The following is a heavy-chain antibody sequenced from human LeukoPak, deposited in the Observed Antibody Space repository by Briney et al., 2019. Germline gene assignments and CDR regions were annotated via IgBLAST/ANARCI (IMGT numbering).Heavy chain of an antibody. CDR1: GFTFGDYA. Sequence: GGSLRLSCTASGFTFGDYAMSWVRQAPGKGLEWVGFIRSKAYGGTTEYAASVKGRFTISRDDSKSIAYLQMNSLKTEDTAVYYCTRVATDFGIYYYGMDVWGQGTTVTVSS. CDR3: TRVATDFGIYYYGMDV. V-gene: IGHV3-49*04. CDR2: IRSKAYGGTT. D-gene: IGHD3-10*01. J-gene: IGHJ6*02.